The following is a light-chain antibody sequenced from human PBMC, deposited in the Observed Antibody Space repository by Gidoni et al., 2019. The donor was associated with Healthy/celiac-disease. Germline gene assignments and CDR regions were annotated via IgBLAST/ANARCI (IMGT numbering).Light chain of an antibody. CDR2: KAS. V-gene: IGKV1-5*03. Sequence: DIQLTQSPSTLSASVGDRVTTTCRASQSISSWLAWYQQKPGKAPKRLIYKASRLESGVPSRFSGSGSGTEFTLTISRLQPDDFATYYCQQYNSIPEYTFGQGTKLEIK. J-gene: IGKJ2*01. CDR1: QSISSW. CDR3: QQYNSIPEYT.